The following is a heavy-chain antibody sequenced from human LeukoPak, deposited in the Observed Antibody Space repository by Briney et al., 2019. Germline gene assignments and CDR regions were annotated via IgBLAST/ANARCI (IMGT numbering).Heavy chain of an antibody. D-gene: IGHD3-10*01. CDR3: ARGFPVFDY. CDR2: IYYSGST. Sequence: SETLSLTCTVSGGSISSSSYYWGWIRQPPGKGLEWIGSIYYSGSTYYNPSLKSRVTISVDTSKNQFSLKLSSVTAADTAVYYCARGFPVFDYWGQGTLVTVSS. CDR1: GGSISSSSYY. J-gene: IGHJ4*02. V-gene: IGHV4-39*07.